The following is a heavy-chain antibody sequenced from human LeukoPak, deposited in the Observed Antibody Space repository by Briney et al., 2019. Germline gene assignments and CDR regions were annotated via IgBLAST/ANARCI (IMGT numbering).Heavy chain of an antibody. J-gene: IGHJ4*02. CDR2: IYYNGDT. CDR1: GGSISGYH. CDR3: ARLGDCGHDCYSHDY. D-gene: IGHD2-21*01. V-gene: IGHV4-59*08. Sequence: SETLSLTCIVSGGSISGYHWGWFRHPPGKELKSIIFIYYNGDTNYNPSLKSRVTMSVDTSKNQFSLKLSSVTAADTAVYYCARLGDCGHDCYSHDYWGQGTLVTVSS.